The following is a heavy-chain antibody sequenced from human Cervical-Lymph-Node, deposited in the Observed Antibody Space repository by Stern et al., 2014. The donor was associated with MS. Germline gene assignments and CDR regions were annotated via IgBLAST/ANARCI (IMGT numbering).Heavy chain of an antibody. CDR2: IIHIVGTA. D-gene: IGHD4-11*01. CDR3: AAYSNSVPPFDY. J-gene: IGHJ4*02. V-gene: IGHV1-69*01. Sequence: VQLVESGAEVKKPGSSVKVSCKASGGTFSSYAISWVRQAPGQGLEWMGGIIHIVGTANYAQKFQGRVTITADESTSTAYMELSSLRSEDTAVYYCAAYSNSVPPFDYWGQGTLVTVSS. CDR1: GGTFSSYA.